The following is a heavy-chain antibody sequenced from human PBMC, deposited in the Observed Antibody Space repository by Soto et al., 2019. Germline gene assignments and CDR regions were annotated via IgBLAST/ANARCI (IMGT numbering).Heavy chain of an antibody. CDR3: ARDTYDVLDY. D-gene: IGHD3-22*01. CDR2: IKQDGSEK. CDR1: AFTFSRFW. J-gene: IGHJ4*02. V-gene: IGHV3-7*01. Sequence: EVQLVESGGGLVQPGGSLRLSCEASAFTFSRFWMSWVRQAPGKGLEWVANIKQDGSEKFYVDSVKGRFTISRDNAKNSLFLQMSSLRAEDTAVYYCARDTYDVLDYWGQGTLVTVS.